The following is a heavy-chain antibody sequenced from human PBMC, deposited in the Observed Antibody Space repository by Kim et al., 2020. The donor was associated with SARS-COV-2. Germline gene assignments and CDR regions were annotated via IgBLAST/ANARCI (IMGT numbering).Heavy chain of an antibody. J-gene: IGHJ4*02. D-gene: IGHD5-12*01. CDR3: ANRVEWQRPLND. Sequence: GGSLRLSCAASGFIFSTYSMNWVRQAPGKGLEGVSIISGDGVNIYYPDPVKGRFAISRDNSKNTLYLQMNNLRAEDTTVHYCANRVEWQRPLNDWGQGTLVTVSS. CDR2: ISGDGVNI. V-gene: IGHV3-23*01. CDR1: GFIFSTYS.